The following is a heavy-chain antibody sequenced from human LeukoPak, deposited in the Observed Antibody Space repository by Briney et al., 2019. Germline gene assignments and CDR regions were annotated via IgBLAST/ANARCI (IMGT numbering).Heavy chain of an antibody. CDR2: IKQDGSEK. CDR3: GRNRYNLDV. J-gene: IGHJ6*02. CDR1: GLILSNNS. Sequence: GGSLRLSCAVSGLILSNNSMTWVRQAPGKGLEWVASIKQDGSEKYYVDSVKGRFTISRDNAKNSLYLEMNSLRAEDTALYYCGRNRYNLDVWGQGTTVTVSS. V-gene: IGHV3-7*01. D-gene: IGHD1-1*01.